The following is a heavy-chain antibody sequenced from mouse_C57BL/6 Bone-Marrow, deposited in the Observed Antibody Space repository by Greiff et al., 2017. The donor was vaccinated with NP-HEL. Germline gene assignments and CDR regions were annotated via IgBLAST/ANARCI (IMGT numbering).Heavy chain of an antibody. CDR3: ARGPTTTVVARDYAMDY. V-gene: IGHV5-4*03. CDR1: GFTFSSYA. J-gene: IGHJ4*01. D-gene: IGHD1-1*01. Sequence: EVKVVESGGGLVKPGGSLKLSCAASGFTFSSYAMSWVRQTPEKRLEWVATISDGGSYTYYPDNVKGRFTISRDNAKNNLYLQMSQLKSEDTAMYYCARGPTTTVVARDYAMDYWGQGTSVTVSS. CDR2: ISDGGSYT.